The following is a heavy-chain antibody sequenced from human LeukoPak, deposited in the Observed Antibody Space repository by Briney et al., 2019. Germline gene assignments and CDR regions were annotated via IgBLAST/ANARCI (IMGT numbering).Heavy chain of an antibody. Sequence: ASVKVSCKASGYTFTSHDINWVRQATGQGLEWMGWVNPNSGNTGYAQKFQGRVTMTRNTSISTAYMELSSLKSEDTAVYYCARGYSSSWHSNVYFDYWGQGTLVTVSS. D-gene: IGHD6-13*01. CDR3: ARGYSSSWHSNVYFDY. V-gene: IGHV1-8*01. J-gene: IGHJ4*02. CDR2: VNPNSGNT. CDR1: GYTFTSHD.